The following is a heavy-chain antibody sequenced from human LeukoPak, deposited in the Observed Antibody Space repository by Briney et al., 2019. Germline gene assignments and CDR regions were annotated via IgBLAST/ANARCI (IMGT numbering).Heavy chain of an antibody. V-gene: IGHV4-59*01. Sequence: SETLSLTCTVSGGSISSYYWSWIRQPPGKGLEWIGYIYYSGSTNYNPSLKSRVTISVDTSKNQFSLKLSSVTAADTAVYYCAVSHGTYDYYYYMDVWGKGTTVTVSS. CDR2: IYYSGST. CDR3: AVSHGTYDYYYYMDV. CDR1: GGSISSYY. J-gene: IGHJ6*03. D-gene: IGHD5-18*01.